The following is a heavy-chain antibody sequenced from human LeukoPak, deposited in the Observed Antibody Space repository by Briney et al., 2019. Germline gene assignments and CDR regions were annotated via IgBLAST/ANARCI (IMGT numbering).Heavy chain of an antibody. Sequence: GRSLRLSCAASGFTFDDYAMHWVRQAPGKGLEWVSGISWNSGSIGYADSVKGRFTISRDNAKNSLYLQMNSLRAEDTAVYYCTPLLQVDYWGQGTLVTVSS. V-gene: IGHV3-9*01. J-gene: IGHJ4*02. D-gene: IGHD3-10*01. CDR3: TPLLQVDY. CDR2: ISWNSGSI. CDR1: GFTFDDYA.